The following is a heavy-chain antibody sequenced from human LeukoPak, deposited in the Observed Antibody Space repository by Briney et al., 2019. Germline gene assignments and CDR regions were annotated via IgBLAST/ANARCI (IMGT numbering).Heavy chain of an antibody. CDR1: GYTFTNYG. J-gene: IGHJ4*02. CDR3: ARLSGSYYIFDY. V-gene: IGHV1-18*01. Sequence: ALVKVSCKASGYTFTNYGISWMRQAPGQGLGWMGWITTYNGYTNYAQKFQGRVTMTTDTSTSTAYMELRSLRSDDAAVYYCARLSGSYYIFDYWGQGTLVTVSS. CDR2: ITTYNGYT. D-gene: IGHD1-26*01.